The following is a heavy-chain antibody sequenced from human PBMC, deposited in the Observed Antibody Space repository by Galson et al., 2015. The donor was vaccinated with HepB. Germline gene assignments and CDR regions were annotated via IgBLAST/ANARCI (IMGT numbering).Heavy chain of an antibody. V-gene: IGHV3-23*01. CDR3: AKERPSQYTGGWDSDY. J-gene: IGHJ4*02. Sequence: SLRLSCAASGFTFSNYAMSWVRQAPGKGPEWVSAISGSGGNTYYVDSVKGRFTISRDTSKNTLYLQMNSLRAEDTAVYYCAKERPSQYTGGWDSDYWRQLALVTASS. CDR1: GFTFSNYA. D-gene: IGHD2-8*02. CDR2: ISGSGGNT.